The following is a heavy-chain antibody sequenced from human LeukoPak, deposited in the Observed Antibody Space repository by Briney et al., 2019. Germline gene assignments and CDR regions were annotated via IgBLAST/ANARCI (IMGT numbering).Heavy chain of an antibody. V-gene: IGHV3-21*01. CDR3: ARDGDTVLTRGYYYYMDV. CDR2: ISSSSSYI. J-gene: IGHJ6*03. D-gene: IGHD4-23*01. CDR1: GFTFSSYT. Sequence: GGSLRLSCAASGFTFSSYTMNWVRQAPGKGLEWVSSISSSSSYIYYVDSVKGRFTISRDNAKKSLYLQMNSLRAEDTALYYCARDGDTVLTRGYYYYMDVWGKGTTVTVFS.